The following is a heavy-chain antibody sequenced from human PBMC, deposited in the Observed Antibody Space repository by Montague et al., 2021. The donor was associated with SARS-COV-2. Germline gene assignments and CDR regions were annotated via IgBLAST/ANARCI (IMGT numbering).Heavy chain of an antibody. D-gene: IGHD3-10*01. V-gene: IGHV4-59*12. CDR2: IYHSGPT. J-gene: IGHJ4*02. CDR3: ARGVRGDVMGNIFDQ. Sequence: SETLSLTCTVSGGSISSCYWSWIRQPPGKGLEWIGEIYHSGPTKYNPSLKSRVTISVDKPKNEFSLRLTSVTAADTAVYYCARGVRGDVMGNIFDQWGQGTLVTVSS. CDR1: GGSISSCY.